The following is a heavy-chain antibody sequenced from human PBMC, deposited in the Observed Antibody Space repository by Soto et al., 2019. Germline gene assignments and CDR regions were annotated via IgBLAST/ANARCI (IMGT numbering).Heavy chain of an antibody. J-gene: IGHJ6*02. CDR1: GYTFTVYY. V-gene: IGHV1-2*02. CDR3: ARRSSSYYYYGMDV. CDR2: INPNSGGT. D-gene: IGHD6-6*01. Sequence: RGSVKVSCKASGYTFTVYYMHGVGQSPGQGLEGMGCINPNSGGTNYAQKFQGRVTMTRDTSISTAYMELSRLRSDDTAVYYCARRSSSYYYYGMDVWGQGTTVTVSS.